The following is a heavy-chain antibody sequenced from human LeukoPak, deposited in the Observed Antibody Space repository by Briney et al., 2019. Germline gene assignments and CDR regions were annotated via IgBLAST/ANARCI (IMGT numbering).Heavy chain of an antibody. CDR1: GGSFSGYY. J-gene: IGHJ5*02. V-gene: IGHV4-34*01. CDR3: ARDISGYYDSPGSLP. D-gene: IGHD5-12*01. CDR2: INHSGST. Sequence: PSETLSLTCAVYGGSFSGYYWSWIRQPPGKGLEWIGEINHSGSTNYNPSLKSRVTISVDTSKNQFSLKLSSVTAADTAVYYCARDISGYYDSPGSLPWGQGTLVTVSS.